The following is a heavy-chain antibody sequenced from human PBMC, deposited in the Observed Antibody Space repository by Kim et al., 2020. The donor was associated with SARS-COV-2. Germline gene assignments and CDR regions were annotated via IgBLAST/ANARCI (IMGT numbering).Heavy chain of an antibody. Sequence: SVKVSCKASGGTFSSYAISWVRQAPGQGLEWMGGIIPIFGTANYAQKFQGRVTITADESTSTAYMELSSLRSEDTAVYYCARSQQSITMIVVATLVGLYFDYWGQGTLVTVSS. D-gene: IGHD3-22*01. V-gene: IGHV1-69*13. J-gene: IGHJ4*02. CDR3: ARSQQSITMIVVATLVGLYFDY. CDR1: GGTFSSYA. CDR2: IIPIFGTA.